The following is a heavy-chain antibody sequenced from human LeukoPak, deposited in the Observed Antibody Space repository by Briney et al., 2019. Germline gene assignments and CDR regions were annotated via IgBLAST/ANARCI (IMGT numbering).Heavy chain of an antibody. V-gene: IGHV4-59*01. D-gene: IGHD1-7*01. J-gene: IGHJ6*02. CDR2: IYYSGST. Sequence: PSETLSLTCTVSGGSISSYYWSWLRQPPGKGLEWIGYIYYSGSTNYNPSLKSRVTISVDTSKNQFSLKLSSVTAADTAVYYCARDNWNYGSSMDVWGQGTMVTVSS. CDR1: GGSISSYY. CDR3: ARDNWNYGSSMDV.